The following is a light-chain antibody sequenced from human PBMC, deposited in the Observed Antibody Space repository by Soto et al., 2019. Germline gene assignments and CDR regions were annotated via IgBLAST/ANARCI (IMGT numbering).Light chain of an antibody. CDR1: QAIRND. V-gene: IGKV1-17*01. Sequence: DIQITHSPSSLSASVDDRVTITCRASQAIRNDLGWYQQKPGKAPKRLIYAASSLDSEVPLRFSGSGSGTEFALTISSLQPEDFATYYCQQRYRTPPINCGQGNAWRL. CDR3: QQRYRTPPIN. CDR2: AAS. J-gene: IGKJ5*01.